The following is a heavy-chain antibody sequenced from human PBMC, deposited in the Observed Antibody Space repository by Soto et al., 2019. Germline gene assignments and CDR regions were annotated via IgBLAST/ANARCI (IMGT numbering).Heavy chain of an antibody. CDR1: GGTFSSYT. D-gene: IGHD4-4*01. J-gene: IGHJ6*03. CDR3: VRDPSYSNYESYYYYYMDV. CDR2: IIPILGIA. Sequence: QVQLVQSGAEVKKPGSSVKVSCKASGGTFSSYTISWVRQAPGQGLEWMGKIIPILGIANYAQKFQGRVTITADKSTSTAYMELSSLRSEDTAVYYCVRDPSYSNYESYYYYYMDVWCKGTTVTVSS. V-gene: IGHV1-69*08.